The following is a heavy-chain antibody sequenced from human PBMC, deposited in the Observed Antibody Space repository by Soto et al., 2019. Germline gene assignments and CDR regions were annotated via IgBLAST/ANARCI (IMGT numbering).Heavy chain of an antibody. Sequence: QVQLQESGPGLVKPSQTLSLTCTVSGGSISSGGYYWSWIRQHPGKGLEWIGYIYYSGSTYYNPSLKSRVTISVDTSKNQCSLKLSSVTAADTAVYYCARASPRIAAAGTPFDYWGQGTLVTVSS. CDR3: ARASPRIAAAGTPFDY. J-gene: IGHJ4*02. V-gene: IGHV4-31*03. CDR1: GGSISSGGYY. D-gene: IGHD6-13*01. CDR2: IYYSGST.